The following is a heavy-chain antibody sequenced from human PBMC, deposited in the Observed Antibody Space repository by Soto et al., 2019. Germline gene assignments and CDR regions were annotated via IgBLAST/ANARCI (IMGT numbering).Heavy chain of an antibody. CDR3: ARISGYSYGLPPYFDY. CDR1: GGSVSSGSYY. J-gene: IGHJ4*02. V-gene: IGHV4-61*01. CDR2: IYYSGST. Sequence: QVQLQESGPGLVKPSETLSLTCTVSGGSVSSGSYYWSWIRQPPGKGLEWIGYIYYSGSTHYNPSLKSRVTIPVDTSKNQSSLKLSSVAAADTAVYYCARISGYSYGLPPYFDYWGQGTLVTVSS. D-gene: IGHD5-18*01.